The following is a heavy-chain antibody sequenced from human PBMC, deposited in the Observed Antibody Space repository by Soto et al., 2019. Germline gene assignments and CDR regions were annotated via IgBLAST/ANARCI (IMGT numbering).Heavy chain of an antibody. Sequence: GASVKVSCKASGYTFSGFYMHWVRQAPGQGLEWMGWINPNSGGTKSAEKFQGRVTMTRDTSISTAYMELSSLRSEDTAVYYCARQIAVAAPFDYWGQGTLVTVSS. V-gene: IGHV1-2*02. D-gene: IGHD6-19*01. CDR2: INPNSGGT. CDR3: ARQIAVAAPFDY. J-gene: IGHJ4*02. CDR1: GYTFSGFY.